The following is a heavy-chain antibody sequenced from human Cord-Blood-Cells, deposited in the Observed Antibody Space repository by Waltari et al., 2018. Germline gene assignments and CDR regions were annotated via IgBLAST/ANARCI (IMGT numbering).Heavy chain of an antibody. D-gene: IGHD3-3*01. Sequence: QVQLVESGGGVVQPGRSLRLSCAASGFTFSSYGMHWVRQAPGKGLEWVAVIWYDGSNKYYADSVKGRFTISRDNSKNTLYLQMNSLRAEDTAVYYCAREEGSAYYDFWSGYSGWGQGTLVTVSS. CDR2: IWYDGSNK. V-gene: IGHV3-33*01. CDR3: AREEGSAYYDFWSGYSG. CDR1: GFTFSSYG. J-gene: IGHJ4*02.